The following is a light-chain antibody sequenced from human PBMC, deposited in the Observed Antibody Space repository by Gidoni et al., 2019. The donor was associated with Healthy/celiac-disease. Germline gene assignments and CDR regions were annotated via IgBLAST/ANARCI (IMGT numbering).Light chain of an antibody. J-gene: IGLJ2*01. CDR2: RNN. Sequence: QSVLTQPPSASGTPGQRVTISCSGRRSNIGSKYVYWYQQLPGTAPKLLIYRNNQRPSGVPDRFSGSKSGTSASLAISGLRSEDEADYYCAAWDDSLSGRIFGGGTKLTVL. V-gene: IGLV1-47*01. CDR3: AAWDDSLSGRI. CDR1: RSNIGSKY.